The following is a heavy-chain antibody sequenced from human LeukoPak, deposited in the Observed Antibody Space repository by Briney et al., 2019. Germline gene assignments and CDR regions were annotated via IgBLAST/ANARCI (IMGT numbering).Heavy chain of an antibody. Sequence: SETLSLTCTVSGGSISSGGYYWSWIRQPPGKGLEWIGYIYHSGSTYYNPSLKSRVTISVDTSKNQFSLKLSSVTAADTAVYYCARDRGSSSWPFDYWGQGTLVTVSS. CDR1: GGSISSGGYY. J-gene: IGHJ4*02. CDR2: IYHSGST. V-gene: IGHV4-30-2*01. D-gene: IGHD6-13*01. CDR3: ARDRGSSSWPFDY.